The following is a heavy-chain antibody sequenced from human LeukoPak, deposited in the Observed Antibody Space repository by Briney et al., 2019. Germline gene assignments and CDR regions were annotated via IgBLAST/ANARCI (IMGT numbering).Heavy chain of an antibody. Sequence: GASVKVSCKASGYTLTSYGISWVRQAPGQGLEWMGWISAYNGNTRYAQKLQGRVTMTTDSSTSTAYMELRSLRSDDTAVYYCARCHYYGSGNYVRVYSPDYWGQGTLVTVSS. J-gene: IGHJ4*02. CDR1: GYTLTSYG. CDR3: ARCHYYGSGNYVRVYSPDY. V-gene: IGHV1-18*01. D-gene: IGHD3-10*01. CDR2: ISAYNGNT.